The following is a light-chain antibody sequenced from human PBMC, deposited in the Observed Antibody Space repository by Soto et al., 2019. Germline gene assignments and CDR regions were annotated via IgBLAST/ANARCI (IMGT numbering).Light chain of an antibody. CDR1: GSNIGNNF. Sequence: QSALTQPPSVSAAPGQRVTISCFGSGSNIGNNFVSWYQQFPGTSPKLLIYDNNKRPSGIPGRFSGSKSGTSATLDITGLQTGDEADYYRGTWDNSLDAYVFGAGTKVTVL. J-gene: IGLJ1*01. V-gene: IGLV1-51*01. CDR2: DNN. CDR3: GTWDNSLDAYV.